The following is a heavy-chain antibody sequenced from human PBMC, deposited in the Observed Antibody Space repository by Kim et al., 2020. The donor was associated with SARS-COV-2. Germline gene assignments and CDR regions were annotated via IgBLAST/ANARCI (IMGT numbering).Heavy chain of an antibody. J-gene: IGHJ6*02. V-gene: IGHV1-24*01. CDR2: FDPEDGET. CDR1: DYSLRDLS. Sequence: ASVKVSCKVSDYSLRDLSMHWVRQTPGKGLEWMGGFDPEDGETIYAQKFQGRVTMTEDTSTDTAYMELSSLTSEDTAVYYCATKVTTLRPDGTDVWGQGTTVTVSS. CDR3: ATKVTTLRPDGTDV.